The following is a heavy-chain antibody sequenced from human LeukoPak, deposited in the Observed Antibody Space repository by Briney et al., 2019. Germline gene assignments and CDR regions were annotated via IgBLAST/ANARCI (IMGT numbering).Heavy chain of an antibody. Sequence: GGSLRLSCAASGFTFSSYWMSWVRQAPGKGLEWVANIKQDGSEKYYVDSVKGRFTISRDNAKNSLYLQMNSLRAEDTAVYYCATTVTTFLAGPDYWGQGILVTVSS. CDR2: IKQDGSEK. CDR3: ATTVTTFLAGPDY. CDR1: GFTFSSYW. J-gene: IGHJ4*02. V-gene: IGHV3-7*01. D-gene: IGHD4-17*01.